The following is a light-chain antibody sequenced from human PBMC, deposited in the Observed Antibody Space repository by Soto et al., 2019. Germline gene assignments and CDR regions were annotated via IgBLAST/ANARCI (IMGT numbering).Light chain of an antibody. Sequence: DVVLTQTPLSLPVTLGQPASISCRSSLSLVYSDGNTYLSWFQQRPGQHPRLLIYRVSNRLSGVPDRFSGKGAGTDSTLKISRVEAEHVGVYYRMQPAHFPRTFGQRTKVEIK. J-gene: IGKJ1*01. V-gene: IGKV2-24*01. CDR3: MQPAHFPRT. CDR2: RVS. CDR1: LSLVYSDGNTY.